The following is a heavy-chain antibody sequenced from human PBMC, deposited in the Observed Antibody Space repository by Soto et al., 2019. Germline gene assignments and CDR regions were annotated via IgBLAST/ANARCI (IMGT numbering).Heavy chain of an antibody. CDR2: ISYDGSNK. D-gene: IGHD6-13*01. V-gene: IGHV3-30*18. CDR3: AKDRSNYRIAEYYFDY. J-gene: IGHJ4*02. CDR1: GFTFSSYG. Sequence: QVQLVESGGGVVQPGRSLRLSCAASGFTFSSYGMHWVRQAPGKGLEWVAVISYDGSNKYYADSVKGRFTISRDNSKNTLYLQMSSLRADDSAVDYCAKDRSNYRIAEYYFDYWGQGTLVTVSS.